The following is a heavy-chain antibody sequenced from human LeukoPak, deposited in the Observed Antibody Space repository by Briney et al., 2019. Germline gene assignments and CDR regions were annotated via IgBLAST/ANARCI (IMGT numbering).Heavy chain of an antibody. V-gene: IGHV3-11*01. CDR2: ISSSGSTI. CDR1: GFTFSDYY. D-gene: IGHD2-8*01. Sequence: GGSLRLSCAASGFTFSDYYMSWIRQAPGKGLEWVSYISSSGSTIYYADSVKGRFTISRDNAKNSLYLQMNSLRAEDTALYYCAKDISPGGVSSPLDYWGQGTLVTVSS. J-gene: IGHJ4*02. CDR3: AKDISPGGVSSPLDY.